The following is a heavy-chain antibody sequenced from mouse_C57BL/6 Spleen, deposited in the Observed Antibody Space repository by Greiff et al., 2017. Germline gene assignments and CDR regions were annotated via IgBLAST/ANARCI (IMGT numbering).Heavy chain of an antibody. D-gene: IGHD1-1*01. CDR3: ALYFGSSVWYFDV. CDR1: GFNIKDYY. Sequence: VQLKESGAELVKPGASVKLSCTASGFNIKDYYMHWVKQRTEQGLEWIGRIAPEDGETKYAPKFQGKATLTAATSSNTAYLQLSSLTSEDTAVYYCALYFGSSVWYFDVWGTGTTVTVSS. J-gene: IGHJ1*03. V-gene: IGHV14-2*01. CDR2: IAPEDGET.